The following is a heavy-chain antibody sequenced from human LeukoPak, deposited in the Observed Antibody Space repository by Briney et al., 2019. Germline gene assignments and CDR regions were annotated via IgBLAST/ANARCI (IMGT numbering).Heavy chain of an antibody. J-gene: IGHJ5*02. V-gene: IGHV1-46*01. CDR1: GYPFTAYG. CDR2: INPSGGST. Sequence: ASVKVSCKASGYPFTAYGISWVRHAPGQGLEWMGMINPSGGSTSYAQKFQGRVTMTRDMSTSTVYMELSSLRSEDTAVYYCARKGSGYSSSSHWFDPWGQGTLVTVSS. D-gene: IGHD6-6*01. CDR3: ARKGSGYSSSSHWFDP.